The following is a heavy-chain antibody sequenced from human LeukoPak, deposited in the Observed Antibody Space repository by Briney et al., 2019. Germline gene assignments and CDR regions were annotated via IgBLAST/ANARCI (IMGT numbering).Heavy chain of an antibody. D-gene: IGHD1-7*01. J-gene: IGHJ4*02. CDR2: VDPEDGET. CDR3: ATLLELLDY. CDR1: GYTFTDYY. V-gene: IGHV1-69-2*01. Sequence: VKVSCEVSGYTFTDYYMHWVEQARGKGLEWMGLVDPEDGETIYAEKFQGRVTITADTYTDTAYMELSSLRSEDPAVYYCATLLELLDYWGQGTLVTVSS.